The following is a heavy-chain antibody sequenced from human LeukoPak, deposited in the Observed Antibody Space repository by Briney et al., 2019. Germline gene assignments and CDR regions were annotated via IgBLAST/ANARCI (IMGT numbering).Heavy chain of an antibody. V-gene: IGHV4-59*01. CDR2: IYYSGSI. D-gene: IGHD3-16*01. J-gene: IGHJ6*03. Sequence: SETLSPTCTVSGGSISSYYWSWIRQPPGKGLEWIGYIYYSGSINYNPSLKSRVTISVDTSKSQFSLKLRSVTAADTAVYYCARDSPIRSMDVWGKGTTVTVPS. CDR3: ARDSPIRSMDV. CDR1: GGSISSYY.